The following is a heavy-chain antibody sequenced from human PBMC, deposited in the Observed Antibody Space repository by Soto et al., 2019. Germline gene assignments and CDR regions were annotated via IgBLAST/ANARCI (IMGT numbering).Heavy chain of an antibody. V-gene: IGHV3-33*01. Sequence: QVQLVESGGGVVQPGRSLRLSCAASGFTFSSYGMHWVRQAPGKGLEWVAVIWYDGSNKNYADSVKGRFTISRDNSKNTLYLQMNSLRADDTAVYYCARNSRSGWSAEYFQHWGQGTLVTVSS. CDR2: IWYDGSNK. D-gene: IGHD6-19*01. J-gene: IGHJ1*01. CDR1: GFTFSSYG. CDR3: ARNSRSGWSAEYFQH.